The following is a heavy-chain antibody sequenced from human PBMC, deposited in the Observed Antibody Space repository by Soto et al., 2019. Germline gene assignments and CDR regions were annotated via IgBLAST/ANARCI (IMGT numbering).Heavy chain of an antibody. Sequence: SETLSLTCAVYGGSFSTDYWSWIRQPPGKGLEWIGEINPSGGTNYNPSLKSRVTISVATSKNQFSLKLSSVTAADTAVYYCARVLAARASRDFDYLGQGTLVTVSS. CDR1: GGSFSTDY. J-gene: IGHJ4*02. CDR2: INPSGGT. V-gene: IGHV4-34*01. CDR3: ARVLAARASRDFDY. D-gene: IGHD6-6*01.